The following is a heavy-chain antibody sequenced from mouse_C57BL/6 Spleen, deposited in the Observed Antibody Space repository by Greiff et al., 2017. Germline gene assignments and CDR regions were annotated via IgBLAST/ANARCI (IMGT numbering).Heavy chain of an antibody. Sequence: EVKVEESGGGLVKPGGSLKLSCAASGFTFSSYAMSWVRQTPEKRLEWVATISDGGSYTYYPDNVKGRFTISRDNAKNNLYLQMSHLKSEDTAMYYCARDGILRSAYYFDYWGQGTTLTVSS. CDR3: ARDGILRSAYYFDY. V-gene: IGHV5-4*01. CDR1: GFTFSSYA. J-gene: IGHJ2*01. CDR2: ISDGGSYT. D-gene: IGHD1-1*01.